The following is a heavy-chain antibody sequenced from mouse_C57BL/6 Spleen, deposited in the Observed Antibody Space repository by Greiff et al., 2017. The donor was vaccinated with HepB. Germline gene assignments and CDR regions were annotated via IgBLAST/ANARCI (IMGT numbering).Heavy chain of an antibody. D-gene: IGHD1-1*01. J-gene: IGHJ2*01. CDR1: GYAFSSSW. V-gene: IGHV1-82*01. CDR2: IYPGDGDT. Sequence: VQLQQSGPELVKPGASVKISCKASGYAFSSSWMNWVKQRPGKGLEWIGRIYPGDGDTNYNGKFKGKATLTADKSSSTAYMQLSSLTSEDSAVYFCAREADYYGSSYYYWGQGTTLAVSS. CDR3: AREADYYGSSYYY.